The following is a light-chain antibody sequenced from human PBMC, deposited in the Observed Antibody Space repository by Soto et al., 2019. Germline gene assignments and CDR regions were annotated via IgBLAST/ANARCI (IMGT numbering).Light chain of an antibody. CDR3: QQYHNWPIT. CDR1: QSVSSN. CDR2: DAS. Sequence: ELVMTPSPATLSVSPGESATLSCRASQSVSSNLAWHQQKPGQAPRILMYDASTRATGISARFSGSGSGTEFTLTISSLQSEDFAVYYCQQYHNWPITFGQGTRLE. V-gene: IGKV3-15*01. J-gene: IGKJ5*01.